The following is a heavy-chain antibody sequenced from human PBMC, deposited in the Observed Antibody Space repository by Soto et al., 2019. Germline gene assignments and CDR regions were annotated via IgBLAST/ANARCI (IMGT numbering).Heavy chain of an antibody. J-gene: IGHJ6*03. CDR2: IYYSGST. CDR1: GGSISSYY. Sequence: SETLSLTCTVSGGSISSYYWSWIRQPPGKGLEWIGYIYYSGSTNYNPSVKSRVTISVDTSKNQFSLKLSSVTAADTAVYYCARREIYYYYMDVWGKGTTVTVSS. CDR3: ARREIYYYYMDV. V-gene: IGHV4-59*08.